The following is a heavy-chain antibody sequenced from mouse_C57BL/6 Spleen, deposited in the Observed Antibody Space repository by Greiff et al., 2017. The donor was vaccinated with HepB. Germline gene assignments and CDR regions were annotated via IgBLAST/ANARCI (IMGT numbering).Heavy chain of an antibody. Sequence: VQLQQSGAELVKPGASVKMSCKASGYTFTSYWITWVKQRPGQGLEWIGDIYPGSGSTNYNEKFKSKATLTVDTSSSTAYMQLSSLTSEDSAVYYCASLDYYDKSGFAYWGQGTLVTVSA. J-gene: IGHJ3*01. D-gene: IGHD2-4*01. CDR3: ASLDYYDKSGFAY. V-gene: IGHV1-55*01. CDR1: GYTFTSYW. CDR2: IYPGSGST.